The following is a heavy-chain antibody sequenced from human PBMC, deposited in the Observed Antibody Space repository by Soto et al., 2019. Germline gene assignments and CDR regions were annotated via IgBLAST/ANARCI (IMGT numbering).Heavy chain of an antibody. Sequence: QAGGSLRLSCSGSGFTFSSNAMAWVRQAPGKGLEWVSTIGGDGYGSDYADSVKGRFTVSRHNSKNTVFLQMNNLRAQDTAVYYCATRHYFGSGSFALEKWGQGTLVTVSS. CDR3: ATRHYFGSGSFALEK. D-gene: IGHD3-10*01. V-gene: IGHV3-23*01. J-gene: IGHJ4*03. CDR1: GFTFSSNA. CDR2: IGGDGYGS.